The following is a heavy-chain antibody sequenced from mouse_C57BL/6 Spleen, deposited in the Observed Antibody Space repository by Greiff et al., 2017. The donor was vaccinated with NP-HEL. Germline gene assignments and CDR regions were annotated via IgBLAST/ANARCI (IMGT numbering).Heavy chain of an antibody. V-gene: IGHV1-15*01. Sequence: VQLVESGAELVRPGASVTLSCKASGYTFTDYEMHWVKQTPVHGLEWIGAIDPETGGTAYNQKFKGKAILTADKSSSTAYMELRSLTSEDSAVYYCTRGENWNFDYWGQGTTLTVSS. CDR2: IDPETGGT. J-gene: IGHJ2*01. CDR3: TRGENWNFDY. CDR1: GYTFTDYE. D-gene: IGHD4-1*01.